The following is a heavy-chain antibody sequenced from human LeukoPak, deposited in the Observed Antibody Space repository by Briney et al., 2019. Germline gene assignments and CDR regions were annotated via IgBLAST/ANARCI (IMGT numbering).Heavy chain of an antibody. CDR2: IYYSGST. CDR3: ARASTYCGGDCYTGIFDY. CDR1: GGSISSYY. J-gene: IGHJ4*02. V-gene: IGHV4-59*01. D-gene: IGHD2-21*02. Sequence: SETLSLTCTVSGGSISSYYWSWIRQPPGKGLEWIGYIYYSGSTNYNPSLKSRVTISVDTSKNQFSLKLSSVTAADTAVYYCARASTYCGGDCYTGIFDYWGQGTLVTVSS.